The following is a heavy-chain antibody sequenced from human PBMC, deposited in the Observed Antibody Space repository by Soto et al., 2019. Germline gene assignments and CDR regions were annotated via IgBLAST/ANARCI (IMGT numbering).Heavy chain of an antibody. D-gene: IGHD5-18*01. CDR2: IKQDGSEK. V-gene: IGHV3-7*03. CDR1: GVRLSSNE. J-gene: IGHJ5*02. Sequence: SSVELTSVALGVRLSSNEMSGERAAPGKGLEWVANIKQDGSEKYYVDSVKGRFTISRDNAKNSLYLQMNSLRAEDTAVYYCARDLGYSHYPNWFDPWAQGTLVTLYS. CDR3: ARDLGYSHYPNWFDP.